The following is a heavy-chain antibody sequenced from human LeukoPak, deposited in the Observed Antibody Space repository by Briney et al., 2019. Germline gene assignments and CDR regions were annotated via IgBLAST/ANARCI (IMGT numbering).Heavy chain of an antibody. D-gene: IGHD2-15*01. Sequence: SETLSLTCAVYGGPFSGYYWSWIRQPPGKGLEWIGEINHSGSTNYNPSLKSRVTISVDTSKNQFSLKLSSVTAADTAVYYCARGRRIVSDNWFDPWGQGTLVTVSS. V-gene: IGHV4-34*01. CDR3: ARGRRIVSDNWFDP. CDR1: GGPFSGYY. CDR2: INHSGST. J-gene: IGHJ5*02.